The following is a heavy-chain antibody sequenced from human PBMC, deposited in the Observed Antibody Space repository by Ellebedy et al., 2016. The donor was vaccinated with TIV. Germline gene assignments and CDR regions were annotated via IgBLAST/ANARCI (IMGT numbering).Heavy chain of an antibody. V-gene: IGHV4-59*08. CDR1: GGSISSYY. Sequence: MPSETLSLTCTVSGGSISSYYWSWIRQPPGKELEWIGYIYYIGNTNYSPSLKSRVTISIDTSKNQFSLKLSSVTAADTAVYYCARRGGEFGLQPWYFDLWGRGTLVTVSS. J-gene: IGHJ2*01. CDR3: ARRGGEFGLQPWYFDL. D-gene: IGHD3-16*01. CDR2: IYYIGNT.